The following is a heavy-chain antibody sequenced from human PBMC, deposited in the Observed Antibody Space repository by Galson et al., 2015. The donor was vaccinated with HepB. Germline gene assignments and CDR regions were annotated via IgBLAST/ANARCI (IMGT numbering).Heavy chain of an antibody. Sequence: PETLSLTCSVSGASISNDRWWGWVRQPPGEGLEWIWEAYHSGGTNYRPSLNSRVTISVDKPKNQFSPKLTSVTAADTAVYYCARAKEGRGYFDYWGQGTLVTVSS. J-gene: IGHJ4*02. CDR3: ARAKEGRGYFDY. D-gene: IGHD3-10*01. V-gene: IGHV4-4*03. CDR2: AYHSGGT. CDR1: GASISNDRW.